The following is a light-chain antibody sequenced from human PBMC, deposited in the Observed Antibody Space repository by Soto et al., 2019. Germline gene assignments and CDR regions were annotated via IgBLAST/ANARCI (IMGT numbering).Light chain of an antibody. CDR2: AAS. CDR1: QDINSY. Sequence: DIQLTQSPSFLSASVGDRVTITCRASQDINSYLAWYQQKPGKAPNLLIYAASTLQSGVPSRFSGSGSGTDFTLTISSLQPEDFATYYCQQSYSTPWTFGQGTKVDIK. CDR3: QQSYSTPWT. V-gene: IGKV1-39*01. J-gene: IGKJ1*01.